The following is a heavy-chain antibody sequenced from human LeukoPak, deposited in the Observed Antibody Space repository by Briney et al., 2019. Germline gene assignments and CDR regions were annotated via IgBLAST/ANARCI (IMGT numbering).Heavy chain of an antibody. CDR3: ARSAYNYGYVYFDH. CDR1: GYTFTGCF. V-gene: IGHV1-2*02. Sequence: ASVKVSCKASGYTFTGCFIHYVRQAPGQGLEWMGWIDPNSDNIRYSETFKDRVTMTRGTSTNTAYMELSWLRSDDTAVYYCARSAYNYGYVYFDHWGQGTLVIVSS. CDR2: IDPNSDNI. J-gene: IGHJ4*02. D-gene: IGHD5-18*01.